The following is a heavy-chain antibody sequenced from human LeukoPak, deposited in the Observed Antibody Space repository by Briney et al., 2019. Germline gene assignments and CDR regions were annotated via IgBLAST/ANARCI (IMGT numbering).Heavy chain of an antibody. CDR2: VFNGGST. V-gene: IGHV4-59*11. D-gene: IGHD3-3*02. Sequence: SETLSLTCSVSGSSINSHYWSWIRQSPGKGLEWIGYVFNGGSTFYNPSLMSRVSISIDSSKNQFSLKLSSVTVADTALYYCARDISISWFYSWGQGTLVSVSS. J-gene: IGHJ5*01. CDR1: GSSINSHY. CDR3: ARDISISWFYS.